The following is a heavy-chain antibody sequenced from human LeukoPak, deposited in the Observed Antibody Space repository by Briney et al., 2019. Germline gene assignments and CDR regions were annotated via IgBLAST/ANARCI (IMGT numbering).Heavy chain of an antibody. CDR2: IYYSGST. CDR3: AREVYAIPGWVDP. CDR1: GGSISSGGYY. Sequence: TSETLSLTCTVSGGSISSGGYYWSWIRQHPGKGLEWIGYIYYSGSTYYNPSLKSRVTISVDTSKNQFSLKLSSVTAADTAVYYCAREVYAIPGWVDPWGQGTLVTVSS. V-gene: IGHV4-31*03. J-gene: IGHJ5*02. D-gene: IGHD2-8*01.